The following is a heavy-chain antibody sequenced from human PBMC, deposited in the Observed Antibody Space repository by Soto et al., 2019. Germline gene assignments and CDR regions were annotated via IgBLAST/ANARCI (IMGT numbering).Heavy chain of an antibody. CDR3: EKDRVSGYYYDYFDY. Sequence: PGGSLRLSCAASGFTFSSYAMSWVRQAPGKGLEWVSAISGSGGRTYYADSVKGRFTISRENYKNTLYLQMNSLRAEDTAVYYCEKDRVSGYYYDYFDYWGQGTLVTVSS. D-gene: IGHD3-22*01. J-gene: IGHJ4*02. CDR2: ISGSGGRT. CDR1: GFTFSSYA. V-gene: IGHV3-23*01.